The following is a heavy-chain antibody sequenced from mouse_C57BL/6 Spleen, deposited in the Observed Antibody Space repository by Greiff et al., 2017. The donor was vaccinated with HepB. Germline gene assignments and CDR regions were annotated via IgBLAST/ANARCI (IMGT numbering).Heavy chain of an antibody. J-gene: IGHJ4*01. CDR1: GYSFTGYY. V-gene: IGHV1-42*01. Sequence: VQLKQSGPELVKPGASVKISCKASGYSFTGYYMNWVKQSPEKSLEWIGEINPSTGGTTYNQKFKAKATLTVDKSSSTAYMQLKSLTSEDSAVYYCPRSGGNYGDAMDYWGQGTSVTVSS. D-gene: IGHD2-1*01. CDR2: INPSTGGT. CDR3: PRSGGNYGDAMDY.